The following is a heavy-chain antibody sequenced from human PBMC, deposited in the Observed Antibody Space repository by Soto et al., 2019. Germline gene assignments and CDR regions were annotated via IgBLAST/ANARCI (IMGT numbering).Heavy chain of an antibody. Sequence: ASVKVSCKTSGYTFTNYFIHWVRQAPGQGLEWMGIINPSGGSTSYAQKFQGRVTMTRDTSTSTVYMELSSLRSEDTAVYYCARAVDTAMFDYWGQGTLVTVSS. CDR3: ARAVDTAMFDY. J-gene: IGHJ4*02. D-gene: IGHD5-18*01. CDR2: INPSGGST. V-gene: IGHV1-46*01. CDR1: GYTFTNYF.